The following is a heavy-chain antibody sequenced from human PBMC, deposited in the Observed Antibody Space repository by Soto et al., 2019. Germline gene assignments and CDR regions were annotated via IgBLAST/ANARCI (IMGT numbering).Heavy chain of an antibody. D-gene: IGHD3-22*01. CDR1: GYTFTGYY. V-gene: IGHV1-2*02. J-gene: IGHJ4*02. Sequence: QVQLVQSGAEVKKPGASVKVSCKASGYTFTGYYMHWVRQAPGQGLEWMGWINPNSGGINYAQKFQGRVTMTRDTSISTAYMELSRLRSDDTAVYYCARGLYSDSSGPDYWGQGTLVTVSS. CDR2: INPNSGGI. CDR3: ARGLYSDSSGPDY.